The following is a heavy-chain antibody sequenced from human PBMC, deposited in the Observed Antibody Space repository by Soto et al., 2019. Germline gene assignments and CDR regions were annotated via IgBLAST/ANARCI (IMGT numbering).Heavy chain of an antibody. Sequence: QVQLVQSGAEVKKPGASVKVSCKASGYTFSSYDINWVRQATVQGLEWMGWLNPNSGDTGYAQKFQDRVTLTRNTSINTAYIELSSLTSDDTAVYYCATSGGGWYLYWGQGTLVTVSS. J-gene: IGHJ4*02. V-gene: IGHV1-8*01. CDR2: LNPNSGDT. D-gene: IGHD6-19*01. CDR3: ATSGGGWYLY. CDR1: GYTFSSYD.